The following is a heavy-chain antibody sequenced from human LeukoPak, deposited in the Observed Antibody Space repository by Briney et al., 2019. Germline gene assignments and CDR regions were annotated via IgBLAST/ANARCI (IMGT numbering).Heavy chain of an antibody. V-gene: IGHV3-30*04. D-gene: IGHD2-15*01. Sequence: PGGSLRLSCVASGFIFSTYAMHWVRQAPGKGLEWVAVISYDGSNKDYADSVKGRLTISRDNSKNTVYLKMNSLRPEDTAVYYCAKPIGYCSGGRCYSFDCWGQGTLVTVSS. CDR1: GFIFSTYA. CDR2: ISYDGSNK. J-gene: IGHJ4*02. CDR3: AKPIGYCSGGRCYSFDC.